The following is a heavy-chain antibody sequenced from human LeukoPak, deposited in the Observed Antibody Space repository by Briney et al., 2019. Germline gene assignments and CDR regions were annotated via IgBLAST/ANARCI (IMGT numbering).Heavy chain of an antibody. Sequence: GGSLRLSCPASGFTFSSYSMNWVRQAPGKGLEWVSSISSSSSYIYYADSVKGRFTISRDNAKNSLYLQMNSLRAEDTAVYYCATPSSSWYRDAFDIWGQGTMVTVSS. CDR3: ATPSSSWYRDAFDI. CDR2: ISSSSSYI. D-gene: IGHD6-13*01. CDR1: GFTFSSYS. J-gene: IGHJ3*02. V-gene: IGHV3-21*01.